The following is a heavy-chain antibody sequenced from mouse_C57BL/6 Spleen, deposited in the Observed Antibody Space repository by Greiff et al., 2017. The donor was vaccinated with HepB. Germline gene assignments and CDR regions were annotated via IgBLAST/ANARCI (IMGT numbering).Heavy chain of an antibody. J-gene: IGHJ2*01. CDR2: ISSGSSTI. D-gene: IGHD1-1*01. CDR1: GFTFSDYG. V-gene: IGHV5-17*01. CDR3: ATKGDYGSDFDY. Sequence: DVMLVESGGGLVKPGGSLKLSCAASGFTFSDYGMHWVRQAPEKGLEWVAYISSGSSTIYYADTVKGRFTISRDNAKNTLFLQMTSLGSEDTAMYYWATKGDYGSDFDYWGQGTTLTVSS.